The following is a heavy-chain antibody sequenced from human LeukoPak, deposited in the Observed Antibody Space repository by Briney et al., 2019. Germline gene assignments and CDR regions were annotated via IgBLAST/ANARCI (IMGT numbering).Heavy chain of an antibody. D-gene: IGHD5-18*01. CDR3: ARDRPGNTAIDY. CDR1: GFTFSTYW. Sequence: GGSLRLSCAASGFTFSTYWMHLVRQAPGKGLVWVSSIYRDGRHKSYAASVNGRFTIPQDQAKKTVYLQMNSLRAEDTAVYYCARDRPGNTAIDYWGQGTLVTVSS. V-gene: IGHV3-74*01. CDR2: IYRDGRHK. J-gene: IGHJ4*02.